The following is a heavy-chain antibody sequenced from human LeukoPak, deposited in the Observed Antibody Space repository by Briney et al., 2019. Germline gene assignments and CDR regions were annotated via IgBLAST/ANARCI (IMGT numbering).Heavy chain of an antibody. CDR2: IYYSGST. J-gene: IGHJ3*02. Sequence: SETLSLTCTVSGGSISSYYWGWIRQPAGKGLEGIGYIYYSGSTNYNPSLKSRVTISVDTSKNQSSLKLRSVTAADTAVYYCARLAVWAGTSFDVFHIWGPGTLVTVSS. CDR1: GGSISSYY. V-gene: IGHV4-59*01. D-gene: IGHD6-19*01. CDR3: ARLAVWAGTSFDVFHI.